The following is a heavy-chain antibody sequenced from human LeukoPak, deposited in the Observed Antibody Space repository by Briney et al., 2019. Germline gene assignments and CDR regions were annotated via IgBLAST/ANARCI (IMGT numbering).Heavy chain of an antibody. Sequence: SQTLSLTCTVSGGSISSGSYYWSWIRQPAGKGLEWIGRIYTSGSTNYNPSLKSRVIISVDTSKNQFSLKLSSVTAADTAVYYCARDGYYYYYMDVWGKGTTVTISS. J-gene: IGHJ6*03. CDR2: IYTSGST. CDR3: ARDGYYYYYMDV. CDR1: GGSISSGSYY. V-gene: IGHV4-61*02.